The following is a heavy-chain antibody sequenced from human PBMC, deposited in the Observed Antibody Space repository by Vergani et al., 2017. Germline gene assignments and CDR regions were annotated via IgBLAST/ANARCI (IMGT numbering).Heavy chain of an antibody. D-gene: IGHD5-12*01. Sequence: EVQLVESGGGLVQPGGSLRLSCAASGFTVSSNYMSWVRQAPGQGLEWVSVIYSGGSTYYADSVQGRFTISRHNSKNTLYLQMNSLRAEDTAVYYCARDGVDIVATTTYYYYYYAMDVWGQGTAVTVSS. V-gene: IGHV3-53*04. CDR3: ARDGVDIVATTTYYYYYYAMDV. CDR2: IYSGGST. CDR1: GFTVSSNY. J-gene: IGHJ6*02.